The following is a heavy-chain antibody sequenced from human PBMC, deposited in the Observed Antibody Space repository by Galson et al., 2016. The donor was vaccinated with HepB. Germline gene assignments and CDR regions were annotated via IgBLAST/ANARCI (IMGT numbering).Heavy chain of an antibody. CDR2: ISGNSIST. D-gene: IGHD2-15*01. V-gene: IGHV3-23*01. CDR3: ARGTQGQCSGSNGYPFDC. J-gene: IGHJ4*02. CDR1: GFTFNTYA. Sequence: SLRLSCAASGFTFNTYAMTWVRQAPGKGLECVATISGNSISTAYAGSVKGRFTISRDNSKNTVYLQMNSLRAEDTAVYYCARGTQGQCSGSNGYPFDCWGQGTLVTVSS.